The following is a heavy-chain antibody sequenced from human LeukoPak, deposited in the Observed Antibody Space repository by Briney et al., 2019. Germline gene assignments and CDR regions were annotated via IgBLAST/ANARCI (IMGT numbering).Heavy chain of an antibody. CDR1: GGSISSSSYY. J-gene: IGHJ5*02. D-gene: IGHD2-15*01. Sequence: SETLSLTCTVSGGSISSSSYYWGWIRQPPGKGLEWIGSIYYSGSTYYNPSLKSRVTISVDTSKNRFSLKLSSVTAADTAVYYCAGHIYCSGGSCYRVRFDPWGQGTLVTVSS. V-gene: IGHV4-39*01. CDR2: IYYSGST. CDR3: AGHIYCSGGSCYRVRFDP.